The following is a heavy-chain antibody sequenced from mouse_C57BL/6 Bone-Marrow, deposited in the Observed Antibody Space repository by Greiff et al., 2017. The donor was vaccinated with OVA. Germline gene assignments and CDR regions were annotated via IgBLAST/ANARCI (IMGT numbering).Heavy chain of an antibody. CDR2: ISSGGDYT. V-gene: IGHV5-9-1*02. J-gene: IGHJ3*01. Sequence: EVKVVESGEGLVQPGGSLKLSCAASGFTFSSYAMSWVRQTPEKRLEWVAYISSGGDYTYYADTLKGRFTISRDNARNILYLQMSSLKSEDTAMYYCTRARGYYDGAGWFAYWGQGTLVTVSA. D-gene: IGHD1-1*01. CDR1: GFTFSSYA. CDR3: TRARGYYDGAGWFAY.